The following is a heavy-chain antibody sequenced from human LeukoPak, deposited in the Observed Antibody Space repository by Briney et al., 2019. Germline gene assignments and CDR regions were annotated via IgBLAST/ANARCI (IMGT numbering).Heavy chain of an antibody. CDR3: ARLRVVVPATYYFDY. J-gene: IGHJ4*02. Sequence: ASVKVSCKASGYTFTSYGISWVRQAPGQGLEWMGWISAYNGSTNYAQKLQGRVTMTTDTSTSTAYMELRSLRSDDTAVYYCARLRVVVPATYYFDYWGQGTLVTVSS. CDR1: GYTFTSYG. V-gene: IGHV1-18*01. CDR2: ISAYNGST. D-gene: IGHD2-2*01.